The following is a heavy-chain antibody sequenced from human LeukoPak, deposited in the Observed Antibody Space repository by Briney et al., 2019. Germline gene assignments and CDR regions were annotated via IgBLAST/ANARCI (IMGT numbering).Heavy chain of an antibody. J-gene: IGHJ4*02. V-gene: IGHV3-7*01. CDR2: IKLDGSEK. Sequence: GGSLRLSCVASGFTFGKYWMSWVRQAPGKGLEWVANIKLDGSEKNYVDSVKGRFTISRDNTKNTLHLQMNSLRAEDTAVYYCARVHYWGQGTLVTVSS. CDR1: GFTFGKYW. CDR3: ARVHY.